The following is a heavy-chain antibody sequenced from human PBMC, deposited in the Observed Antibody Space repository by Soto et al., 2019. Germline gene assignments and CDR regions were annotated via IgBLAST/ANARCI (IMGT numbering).Heavy chain of an antibody. D-gene: IGHD1-1*01. V-gene: IGHV1-2*02. CDR2: INPNSGGT. J-gene: IGHJ4*02. CDR1: GYTFSDYY. CDR3: EREPATAKPEGVDF. Sequence: ASVKVSCKASGYTFSDYYIHWVRQAPGQGLEWMGWINPNSGGTKYAPKFQGGVTMTRDTSITTAYMELSRLRSGDTAVYYFEREPATAKPEGVDFWGQGTLVTVSS.